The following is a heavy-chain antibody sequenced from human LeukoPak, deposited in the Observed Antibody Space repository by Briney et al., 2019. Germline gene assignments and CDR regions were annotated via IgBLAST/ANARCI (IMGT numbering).Heavy chain of an antibody. CDR3: ARGRGAN. Sequence: PGGSLRLSCAASGFTFRSYWMSWVRQAPGKGLEWVANIKQDGSEKYYVDSVKGRFTISRDNAKNSLYLQMNSLRAEDTALYFCARGRGANWGQGTLVTVSS. J-gene: IGHJ4*02. V-gene: IGHV3-7*01. CDR2: IKQDGSEK. CDR1: GFTFRSYW. D-gene: IGHD3-10*01.